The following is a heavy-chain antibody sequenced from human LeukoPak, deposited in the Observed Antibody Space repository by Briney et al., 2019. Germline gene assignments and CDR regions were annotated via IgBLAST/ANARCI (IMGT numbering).Heavy chain of an antibody. V-gene: IGHV1-18*01. CDR2: ISAYNGNT. J-gene: IGHJ4*02. Sequence: ASVKVSCKASGYTFTSYGISWVRQAPGQGLEWMGWISAYNGNTNYAQKLQGRVTMTTDTSTSTAYMELRSLRSDDTAVYYCARAHSARGDSTSGYWGQGTLVTVSS. CDR1: GYTFTSYG. D-gene: IGHD2-21*01. CDR3: ARAHSARGDSTSGY.